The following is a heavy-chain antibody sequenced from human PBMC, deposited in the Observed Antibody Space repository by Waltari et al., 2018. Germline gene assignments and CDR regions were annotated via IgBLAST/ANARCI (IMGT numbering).Heavy chain of an antibody. CDR1: GFTFSTHN. Sequence: EVHLVESGGGLVQPGGSLRLSCAASGFTFSTHNMGWLRQAPGKGLECVSLNSVSTGASHYADSVKGRFTISRDNPKNTLYLQMNSLRAEDTAVYYCAKGGIEARLTDYWGQGTLVTVSS. V-gene: IGHV3-23*04. J-gene: IGHJ4*02. D-gene: IGHD5-12*01. CDR2: NSVSTGAS. CDR3: AKGGIEARLTDY.